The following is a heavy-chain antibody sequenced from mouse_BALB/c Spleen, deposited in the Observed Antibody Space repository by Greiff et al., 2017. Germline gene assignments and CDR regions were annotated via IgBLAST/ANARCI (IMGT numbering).Heavy chain of an antibody. J-gene: IGHJ3*01. V-gene: IGHV5-6-5*01. CDR3: ARVYYRYDWFAY. CDR2: ISSGGST. D-gene: IGHD2-14*01. Sequence: EVKVVESGGGLVKPGGSLKLSCAASGFTFSSYAMSWVRQTPEKRLEWVASISSGGSTYYPDSVKGRFTISRDNARNILYLQMSSLRSEDTAMYYCARVYYRYDWFAYWGQGTLVTVSA. CDR1: GFTFSSYA.